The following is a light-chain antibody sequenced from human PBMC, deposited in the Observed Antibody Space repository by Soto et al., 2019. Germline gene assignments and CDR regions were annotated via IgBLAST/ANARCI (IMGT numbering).Light chain of an antibody. V-gene: IGKV1-39*01. J-gene: IGKJ1*01. CDR1: QSISSY. CDR3: QQSYSTPGS. CDR2: AAS. Sequence: DIQMTQSPSSLSASVGDRVTITCRASQSISSYLNWDQQKPGKAPKILIHAASSLQSGVPSRSSGSGSCTDYTLTIKILQPENVANYYGQQSYSTPGSFGHGIKVEVK.